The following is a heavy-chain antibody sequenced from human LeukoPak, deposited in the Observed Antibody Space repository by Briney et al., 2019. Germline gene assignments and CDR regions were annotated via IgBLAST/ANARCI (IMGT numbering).Heavy chain of an antibody. V-gene: IGHV1-2*02. CDR2: MSPNSGDT. Sequence: VASVKVSCKASGYTFTSYDINWVRHATGQGLEWMGWMSPNSGDTNYAQKFQGRVTMTRDTSISTAYMELSRLRSDDTAMYYCARGFDYWGQGTLVTVSS. CDR1: GYTFTSYD. CDR3: ARGFDY. J-gene: IGHJ4*02.